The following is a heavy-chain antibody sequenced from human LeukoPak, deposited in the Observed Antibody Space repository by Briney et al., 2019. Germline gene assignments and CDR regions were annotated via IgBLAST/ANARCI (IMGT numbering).Heavy chain of an antibody. D-gene: IGHD5-18*01. CDR1: GGTLSSCA. J-gene: IGHJ5*02. Sequence: ASVKVSCKASGGTLSSCAISWVRQAPGQGLEWMGGIIPIFGTANYAQKFQGRVTITADKSTSTAYMELSSLRSEDTAVYYCARDGSYGPYNWFDPWGQGTLVTVSS. CDR2: IIPIFGTA. V-gene: IGHV1-69*06. CDR3: ARDGSYGPYNWFDP.